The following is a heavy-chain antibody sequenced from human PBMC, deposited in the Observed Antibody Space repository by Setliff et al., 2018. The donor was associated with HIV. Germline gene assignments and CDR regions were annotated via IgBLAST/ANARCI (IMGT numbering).Heavy chain of an antibody. J-gene: IGHJ4*02. CDR2: IFYSGST. CDR1: GGSITSYY. CDR3: ARWVYNSAWSLDY. Sequence: SETLSLTCTVSGGSITSYYWSWIRQPPGKGLEWIGYIFYSGSTYYSPSLKSRLTISLDTSRNQFSLKLTSVTAADSATYYCARWVYNSAWSLDYWGQGTLVTVSS. D-gene: IGHD6-19*01. V-gene: IGHV4-59*08.